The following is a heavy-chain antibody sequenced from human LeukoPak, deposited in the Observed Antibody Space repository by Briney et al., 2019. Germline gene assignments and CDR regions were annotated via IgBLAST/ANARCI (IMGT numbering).Heavy chain of an antibody. J-gene: IGHJ5*02. V-gene: IGHV1-18*01. D-gene: IGHD6-13*01. CDR2: ISAYNGNT. CDR1: GYTFTSYG. CDR3: ARMRRYSRRRNNWSDP. Sequence: ASVKVSCKASGYTFTSYGISWVRQAPGQGLEWMGWISAYNGNTNYAQKLQGRVTMTTDTSTSTAYMELRSLRSDDTAVYYCARMRRYSRRRNNWSDPWPQRTLVTVSS.